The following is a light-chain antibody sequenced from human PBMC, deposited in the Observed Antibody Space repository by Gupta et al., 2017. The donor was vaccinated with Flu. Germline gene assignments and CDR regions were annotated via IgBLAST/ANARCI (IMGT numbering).Light chain of an antibody. Sequence: QSVLTQPPSASGTPGTRVTIACSGSSSNIGSNYVYCYQQFPGTAPKLLIYRNDQRPSGVPDRFSGSKSGISASLAISGLRSEDEPDYYCAAWDDSLRMLCGGGTKLTVL. CDR2: RND. V-gene: IGLV1-47*01. CDR3: AAWDDSLRML. J-gene: IGLJ2*01. CDR1: SSNIGSNY.